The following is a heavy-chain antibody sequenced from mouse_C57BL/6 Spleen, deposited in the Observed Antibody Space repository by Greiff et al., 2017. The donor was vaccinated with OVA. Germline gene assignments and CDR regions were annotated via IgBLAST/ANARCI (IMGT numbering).Heavy chain of an antibody. CDR3: ARTTTVVAHFDY. V-gene: IGHV5-17*01. J-gene: IGHJ2*01. D-gene: IGHD1-1*01. CDR1: GFTFSDYG. Sequence: EVQRVESGGGLVKPGGSLKLSCAASGFTFSDYGMHWVRQAPEKGLEWVAYISSGSSTIYYADTVKGRFTISRDNAKKTLFLQMTSLRSEDTAMYYCARTTTVVAHFDYWGQGTTLTVSS. CDR2: ISSGSSTI.